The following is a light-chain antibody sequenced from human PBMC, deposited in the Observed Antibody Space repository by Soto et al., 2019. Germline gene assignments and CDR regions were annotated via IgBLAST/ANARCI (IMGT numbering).Light chain of an antibody. CDR3: SSYTSSSTGV. V-gene: IGLV2-14*01. J-gene: IGLJ1*01. CDR1: GSDVGGYNY. Sequence: QSVLTQPASGSGSPGQSITISCTGTGSDVGGYNYVSWYQQHPGKAPKLMIYDVSNRPSGVSNRFSGSKSGNTASLTISGLQAEDEADYYCSSYTSSSTGVFGTGTKVTVL. CDR2: DVS.